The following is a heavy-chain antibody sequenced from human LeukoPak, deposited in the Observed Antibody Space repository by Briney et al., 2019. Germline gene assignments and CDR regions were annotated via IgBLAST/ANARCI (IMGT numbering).Heavy chain of an antibody. Sequence: APVKVSCKASGYTFTGYYMNWVRQAPGQGLEWMGWINPNSGGTNYAQKFQGRVTMTRDTSISTAYMEVSRLRSDDTAVYFCARGPGSGNYYYYMDVWGTGTTVTVSS. V-gene: IGHV1-2*02. J-gene: IGHJ6*03. D-gene: IGHD3-10*01. CDR3: ARGPGSGNYYYYMDV. CDR2: INPNSGGT. CDR1: GYTFTGYY.